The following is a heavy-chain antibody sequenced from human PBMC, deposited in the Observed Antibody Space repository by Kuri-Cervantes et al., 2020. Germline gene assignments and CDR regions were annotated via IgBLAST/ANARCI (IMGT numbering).Heavy chain of an antibody. CDR2: MNPKSGNT. CDR3: ARQDVSTVTLDY. V-gene: IGHV1-8*02. D-gene: IGHD4-17*01. Sequence: ASVKVSCKASGYTFTSYGINWVRQGTGQGLEWMAWMNPKSGNTGYAQKFQGWVTMTRDTSISTAYMELSRLRSDDTAVYYCARQDVSTVTLDYWGQGTLVTVSS. CDR1: GYTFTSYG. J-gene: IGHJ4*02.